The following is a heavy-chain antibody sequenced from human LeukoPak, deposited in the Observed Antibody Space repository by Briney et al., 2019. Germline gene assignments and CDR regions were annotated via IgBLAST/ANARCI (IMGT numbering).Heavy chain of an antibody. CDR1: GGSISSYY. Sequence: SETLSLTCTVSGGSISSYYWSWIRQPPGKGLEWIGYIYYSGSTNSNPSLKSRVTISVDTSKNQFSLKLSSVTAADTAVYYCARMNYDYVWGSYRYTPYYFDYWGQGTLVTVSS. D-gene: IGHD3-16*02. CDR3: ARMNYDYVWGSYRYTPYYFDY. CDR2: IYYSGST. V-gene: IGHV4-59*01. J-gene: IGHJ4*02.